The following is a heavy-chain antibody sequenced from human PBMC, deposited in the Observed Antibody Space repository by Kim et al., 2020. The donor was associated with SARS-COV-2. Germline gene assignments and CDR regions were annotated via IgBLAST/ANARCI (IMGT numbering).Heavy chain of an antibody. CDR1: GFTFSDHY. CDR2: TRNKANSYTT. CDR3: ARGPDSSLGSRGARSFDY. J-gene: IGHJ4*02. Sequence: GGSLRLSCAASGFTFSDHYMDWVRQAPGKGLEWVGRTRNKANSYTTEYAASVKGRFTISRDDSKNSLYLQMNSLKTEDTAVYYCARGPDSSLGSRGARSFDYWGQGTLVTVSS. D-gene: IGHD3-22*01. V-gene: IGHV3-72*01.